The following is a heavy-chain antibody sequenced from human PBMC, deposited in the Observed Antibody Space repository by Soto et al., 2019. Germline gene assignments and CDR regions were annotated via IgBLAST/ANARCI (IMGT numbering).Heavy chain of an antibody. V-gene: IGHV3-48*02. CDR2: ISRSSTGI. J-gene: IGHJ6*02. D-gene: IGHD3-10*01. Sequence: EAQLVESGGGLVQPGGSLRLSCAASGFTFSLYSMSCVRQAPGKGLEWVPYISRSSTGIHYADSVKGRFTISRDDATNSMHLQMNSLRDGDTAVYYCARAVTWGLDVWGQGTTVSISS. CDR3: ARAVTWGLDV. CDR1: GFTFSLYS.